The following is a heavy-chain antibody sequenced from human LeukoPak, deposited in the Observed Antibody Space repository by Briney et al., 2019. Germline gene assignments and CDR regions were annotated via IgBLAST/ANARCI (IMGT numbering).Heavy chain of an antibody. CDR2: INHSGST. CDR1: GGSFSGYY. J-gene: IGHJ1*01. V-gene: IGHV4-34*01. D-gene: IGHD2-15*01. CDR3: ARAGYCSGGSCGPNEYFQH. Sequence: SETLSLTCAVYGGSFSGYYWSWIRQPPGKGLEWIGEINHSGSTNYNPSLKSRVTISVDTSKNQFSLKLSSVTAADTAVYYCARAGYCSGGSCGPNEYFQHWGQSTLVTVSS.